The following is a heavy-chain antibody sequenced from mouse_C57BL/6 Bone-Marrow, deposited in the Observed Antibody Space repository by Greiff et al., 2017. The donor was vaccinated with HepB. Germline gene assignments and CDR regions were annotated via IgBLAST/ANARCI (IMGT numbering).Heavy chain of an antibody. CDR1: GFSLTSYA. CDR3: ARNDYVFDY. Sequence: VQLQQSGPGLVAPSQSLSITCTVSGFSLTSYAISWVRQPPGKGLEWLGVIWTGGDTNYNSALKSRLSISKDNSKSQVFLKMNSLQTDDTARYYCARNDYVFDYWGQGTTLTVSS. V-gene: IGHV2-9-1*01. D-gene: IGHD2-4*01. CDR2: IWTGGDT. J-gene: IGHJ2*01.